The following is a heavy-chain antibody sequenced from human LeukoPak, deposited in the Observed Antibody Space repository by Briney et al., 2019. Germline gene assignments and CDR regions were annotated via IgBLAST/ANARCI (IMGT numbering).Heavy chain of an antibody. CDR1: GFTFNSYW. Sequence: GGSLRLSCAASGFTFNSYWMHWVRQAPGKGLLWVSRINGDGSSTNYADSVKGRFTIPRDNAKNTLYLQMNSLRAEDTAVYYCARGSGVGDYWGQGTLVTVSS. D-gene: IGHD7-27*01. J-gene: IGHJ4*02. CDR2: INGDGSST. CDR3: ARGSGVGDY. V-gene: IGHV3-74*01.